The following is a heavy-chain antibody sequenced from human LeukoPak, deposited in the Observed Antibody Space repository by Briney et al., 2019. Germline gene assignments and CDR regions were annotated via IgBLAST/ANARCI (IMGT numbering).Heavy chain of an antibody. CDR1: GDSISNYF. V-gene: IGHV4-4*07. CDR3: AGQTSVAGLGY. D-gene: IGHD6-19*01. Sequence: SESLSLTCTVSGDSISNYFWSWIRQPAGKGLEWIGRIYASGSTSYNPSLKSRATMSVDTSKNHFSLNLSSVTAADTAVYYCAGQTSVAGLGYWGQGTLVTVSS. CDR2: IYASGST. J-gene: IGHJ4*02.